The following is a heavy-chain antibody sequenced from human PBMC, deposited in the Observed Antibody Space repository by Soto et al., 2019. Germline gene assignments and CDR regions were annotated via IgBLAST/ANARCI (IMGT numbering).Heavy chain of an antibody. CDR2: ISGSGGST. CDR3: AKDGYSGYASPYFFDY. D-gene: IGHD5-12*01. CDR1: GFTFSSYA. Sequence: GGSLRLSCAASGFTFSSYAMSWVRQAPGKGLEWVSAISGSGGSTYYADSVKGRFTISRDNSKNTLDLQMDSLRAEDTAVYYCAKDGYSGYASPYFFDYWGQGTLVTVSS. J-gene: IGHJ4*02. V-gene: IGHV3-23*01.